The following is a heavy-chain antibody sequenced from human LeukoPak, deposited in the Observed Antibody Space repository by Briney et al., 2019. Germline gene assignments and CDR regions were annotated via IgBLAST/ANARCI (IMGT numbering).Heavy chain of an antibody. CDR2: IIYSGGAT. CDR3: AKDGLYYDGSEHVYYFDS. V-gene: IGHV3-23*01. Sequence: PGGSLRISCAASGFTFSRSAMTWVRPGPGTGLEFLASIIYSGGATYYADSVKGRFTISRDNSKNTLYLQMNSLRAEDTALYYCAKDGLYYDGSEHVYYFDSWGQGTLVTVSS. D-gene: IGHD3-22*01. CDR1: GFTFSRSA. J-gene: IGHJ4*02.